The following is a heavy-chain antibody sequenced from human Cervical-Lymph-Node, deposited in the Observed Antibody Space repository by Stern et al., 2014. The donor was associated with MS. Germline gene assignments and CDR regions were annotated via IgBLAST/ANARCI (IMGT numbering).Heavy chain of an antibody. CDR3: ARRSGDYVVSDFDY. V-gene: IGHV5-51*01. CDR1: GYIFTNYW. J-gene: IGHJ4*02. D-gene: IGHD4-17*01. CDR2: IYPGDSDI. Sequence: VQLVESGAEVKKPGESLKISCKISGYIFTNYWIAWVRQMPGKGLEWMGIIYPGDSDIRYSPSFQGQVTISGDKSISTAYLQWSSLKASDTAMYYCARRSGDYVVSDFDYWGQGTLVTVSS.